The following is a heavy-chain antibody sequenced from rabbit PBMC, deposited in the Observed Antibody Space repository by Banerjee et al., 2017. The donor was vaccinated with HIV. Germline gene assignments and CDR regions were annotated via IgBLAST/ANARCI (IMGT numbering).Heavy chain of an antibody. J-gene: IGHJ3*01. Sequence: QEQLVESGGGLVKPEGSLPLSCTASGFVFTSDYMSWVRPAPGKGLEWIGLIYTAGGTTDYASWVNGRFSITSDNAQNTVDLQMTSLTAAATATYFCARARDTYEDVGDVARLDLWGQGTLVTVS. CDR3: ARARDTYEDVGDVARLDL. CDR2: IYTAGGTT. V-gene: IGHV1S47*01. D-gene: IGHD2-1*01. CDR1: GFVFTSDY.